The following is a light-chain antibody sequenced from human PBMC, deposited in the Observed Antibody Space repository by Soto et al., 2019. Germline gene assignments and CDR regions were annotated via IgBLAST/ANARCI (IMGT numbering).Light chain of an antibody. V-gene: IGLV2-14*03. Sequence: QSALTQPASVSGSPGESITISCTGTSSDVGAYNYVSWYQQHPGKAPKLMIYDVSNRPSGVSNRFSGSKSGNTASLTISGLHAEDEADYYCNSYTSTNSLFGGGTKLTVL. CDR1: SSDVGAYNY. CDR2: DVS. CDR3: NSYTSTNSL. J-gene: IGLJ2*01.